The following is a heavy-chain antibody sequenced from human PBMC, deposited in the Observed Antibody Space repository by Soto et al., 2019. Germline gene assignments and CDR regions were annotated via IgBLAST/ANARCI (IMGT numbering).Heavy chain of an antibody. V-gene: IGHV2-5*02. D-gene: IGHD6-25*01. CDR1: GFSLSTSGVG. CDR2: IYWDDDK. Sequence: QITLKESGPTLVKPTQTLTPTCTFYGFSLSTSGVGVGWIRQPPGKALEWLALIYWDDDKRYSPSLKSRLTITKDTSKNQVVLTMTNMDPVDTATYYCAQKRYYFDFGGQGILVTVSS. J-gene: IGHJ4*02. CDR3: AQKRYYFDF.